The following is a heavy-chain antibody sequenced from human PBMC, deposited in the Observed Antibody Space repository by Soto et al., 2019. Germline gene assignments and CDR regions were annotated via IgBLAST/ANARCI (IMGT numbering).Heavy chain of an antibody. CDR3: ARDPHYYGSSAHHFDY. Sequence: PSETLSLTCTVSDGSIGRYDWSWIRQPPGKGLEWIGDIYYGGSTNYNPSLKSRVTISVDTSKNQFSLRLSSVTAEDTAVYYCARDPHYYGSSAHHFDYWGQGILVTVSS. D-gene: IGHD3-22*01. CDR1: DGSIGRYD. J-gene: IGHJ4*02. V-gene: IGHV4-59*12. CDR2: IYYGGST.